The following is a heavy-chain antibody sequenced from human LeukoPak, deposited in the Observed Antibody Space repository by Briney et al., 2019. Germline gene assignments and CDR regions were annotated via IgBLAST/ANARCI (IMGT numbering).Heavy chain of an antibody. V-gene: IGHV3-20*01. J-gene: IGHJ3*02. D-gene: IGHD3-22*01. CDR1: GFFFDEFG. CDR3: ARVQFDTSGFHNGFDI. Sequence: GGSLRPSCAASGFFFDEFGMTWVRQGPGKGLEWVSGINWNGANTGYADSVKGRFTISRDNAKNILYLQMSSLRAEDTALYHCARVQFDTSGFHNGFDIWGPGTMVTVSS. CDR2: INWNGANT.